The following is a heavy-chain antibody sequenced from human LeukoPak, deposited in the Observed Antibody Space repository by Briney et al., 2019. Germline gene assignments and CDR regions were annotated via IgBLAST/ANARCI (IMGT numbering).Heavy chain of an antibody. CDR2: IYYSGST. CDR3: ARAGAYGSGIYGFDY. Sequence: SETLSLTCTVSGGSISSGGYYWSWIRQHPGKGLEWIGYIYYSGSTYYNPSLKSRVTISVDTSKNQFSLKLSSVTAADTAVYYCARAGAYGSGIYGFDYWGQGTLVTVSS. D-gene: IGHD3-10*01. V-gene: IGHV4-31*03. J-gene: IGHJ4*02. CDR1: GGSISSGGYY.